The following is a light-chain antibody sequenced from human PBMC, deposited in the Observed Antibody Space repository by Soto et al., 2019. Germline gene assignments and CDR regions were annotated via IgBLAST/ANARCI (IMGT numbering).Light chain of an antibody. Sequence: QSALTQPPSASGSPGQSVTISCTGTSSDVGGYNYVSWYQQHPGKAPKLMIYEVSKRPSGVPDRFSGSKSGNTASLTVSGLQAEDEDDYYCSSYEGSNNFEVVFGPGTKVTVL. CDR1: SSDVGGYNY. CDR3: SSYEGSNNFEVV. CDR2: EVS. J-gene: IGLJ1*01. V-gene: IGLV2-8*01.